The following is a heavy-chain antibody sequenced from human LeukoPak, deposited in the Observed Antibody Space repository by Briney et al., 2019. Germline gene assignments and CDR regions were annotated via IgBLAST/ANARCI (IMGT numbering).Heavy chain of an antibody. CDR1: GYTFTGYY. CDR3: ARDSVQAVAGTDFYYYYGMDV. J-gene: IGHJ6*02. CDR2: INPNSGGT. V-gene: IGHV1-2*02. D-gene: IGHD6-19*01. Sequence: ASVKVSCKASGYTFTGYYMHWVRQAPGQGLEWMGWINPNSGGTNYAQKFQGRVTMTRDTSISTVYMELSRLRSDDTAVYYCARDSVQAVAGTDFYYYYGMDVWGQGTTVTVSS.